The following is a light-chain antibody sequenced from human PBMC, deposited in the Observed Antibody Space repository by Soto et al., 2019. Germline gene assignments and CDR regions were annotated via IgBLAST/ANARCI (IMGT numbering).Light chain of an antibody. CDR3: TSFAPGRIYV. Sequence: QTVLPEPASACGSPGKSITISCSGTSSDIGAYDYVSWYQQHPGRAPKLIIYEVSHRFSGLSYRFSGSKSGNTASLNISGLQAEDEGDSYCTSFAPGRIYVFGSGTQVTAL. CDR2: EVS. J-gene: IGLJ1*01. V-gene: IGLV2-14*03. CDR1: SSDIGAYDY.